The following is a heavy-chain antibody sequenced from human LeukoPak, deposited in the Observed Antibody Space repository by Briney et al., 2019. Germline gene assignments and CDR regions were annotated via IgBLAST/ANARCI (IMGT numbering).Heavy chain of an antibody. J-gene: IGHJ4*02. CDR2: IYPRDFYT. CDR3: ARLEAATYIFDY. Sequence: IGIIYPRDFYTRYTPSFHRQVTISGDKSISTAYQQWSSLKASDTAMYYCARLEAATYIFDYWGQGTLVTVSS. D-gene: IGHD2-15*01. V-gene: IGHV5-51*01.